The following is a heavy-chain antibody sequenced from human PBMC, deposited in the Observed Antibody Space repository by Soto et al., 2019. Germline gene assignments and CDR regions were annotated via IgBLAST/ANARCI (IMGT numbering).Heavy chain of an antibody. Sequence: SSGTPSPTCTVSCASFSTFYLGWGRQPPGKGLEWIGYISYSGSPNYSPSLKSRVTMSMDTSKNQFSLKLSSVTATDTAVYYCAGDSSSSRFFHWGQGTLVTVSS. J-gene: IGHJ4*02. CDR3: AGDSSSSRFFH. CDR1: CASFSTFY. CDR2: ISYSGSP. D-gene: IGHD6-6*01. V-gene: IGHV4-59*08.